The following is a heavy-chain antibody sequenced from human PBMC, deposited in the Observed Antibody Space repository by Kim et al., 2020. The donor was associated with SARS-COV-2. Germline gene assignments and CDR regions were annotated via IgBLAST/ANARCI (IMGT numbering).Heavy chain of an antibody. D-gene: IGHD3-10*01. CDR3: AREGSGSYNWLDP. V-gene: IGHV1-3*01. Sequence: NFQGRVTITRDPSASTSYMELSSLTSKDTAVYYCAREGSGSYNWLDPWGQGTLVTVSS. J-gene: IGHJ5*02.